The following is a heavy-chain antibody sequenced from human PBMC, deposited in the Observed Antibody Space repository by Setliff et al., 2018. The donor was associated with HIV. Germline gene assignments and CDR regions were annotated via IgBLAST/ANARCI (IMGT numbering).Heavy chain of an antibody. V-gene: IGHV4-61*02. J-gene: IGHJ4*02. CDR3: ARDNRGYSYGWLFDY. D-gene: IGHD5-18*01. Sequence: SETLSLTCTVSGGSISSGGYYWSWIRQPAGKGLEWIGRINTSGSTNYNPSLKSRVITSVDTSNNQFSLKLSSVTAADTAVYYCARDNRGYSYGWLFDYWGQGTLVTVSS. CDR1: GGSISSGGYY. CDR2: INTSGST.